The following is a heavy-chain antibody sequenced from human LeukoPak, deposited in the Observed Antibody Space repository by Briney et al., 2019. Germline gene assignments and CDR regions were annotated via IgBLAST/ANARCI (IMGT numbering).Heavy chain of an antibody. CDR1: GGSFSGYY. V-gene: IGHV4-34*01. Sequence: PSETLSLTCAVYGGSFSGYYWSWIRQPPGKGLEWIGEINHSGSTNYNPSLKSRVTISVDTSKNQFSLKLSSVTAADTAVYYCARALGLLWFGETPGVSGWFDPWGQGTLVTVSS. D-gene: IGHD3-10*01. J-gene: IGHJ5*02. CDR3: ARALGLLWFGETPGVSGWFDP. CDR2: INHSGST.